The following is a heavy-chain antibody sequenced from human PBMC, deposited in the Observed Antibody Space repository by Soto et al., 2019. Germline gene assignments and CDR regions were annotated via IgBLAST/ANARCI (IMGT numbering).Heavy chain of an antibody. CDR3: ARANGYCSGGSCSTFFDY. CDR2: INPNSGGT. Sequence: ASVKVSCKASGYTFTGYYMHWVRQAPGQGLEWMGWINPNSGGTNYAQKFQGWVTMTRDTSISTAYMELSRLRSDDTAVYYCARANGYCSGGSCSTFFDYWGQGTLVTVSS. D-gene: IGHD2-15*01. V-gene: IGHV1-2*04. CDR1: GYTFTGYY. J-gene: IGHJ4*02.